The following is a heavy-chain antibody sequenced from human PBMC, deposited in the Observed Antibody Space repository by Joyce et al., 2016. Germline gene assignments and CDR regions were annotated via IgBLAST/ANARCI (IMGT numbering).Heavy chain of an antibody. V-gene: IGHV3-13*05. Sequence: EVQLVEAGGALVQPGGSLRLSCVASGFTFRGYEIHWVRQTTGKGLEWVSAIGTAGDPYYAGSVKGRFTISRENAKSSLFLQMNSLRAEDTAVYYCARERGGGMSAFDIWGQGTMVTVSS. D-gene: IGHD3-16*01. CDR1: GFTFRGYE. CDR2: IGTAGDP. J-gene: IGHJ3*02. CDR3: ARERGGGMSAFDI.